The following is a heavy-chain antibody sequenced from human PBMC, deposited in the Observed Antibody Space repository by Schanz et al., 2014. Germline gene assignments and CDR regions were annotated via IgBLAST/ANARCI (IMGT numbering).Heavy chain of an antibody. CDR3: ARAPPLVRGIAGWFGP. CDR1: RFTFSNYA. CDR2: IGGDASRT. J-gene: IGHJ5*02. Sequence: EVQLVESGGGLVQPGGSLRLSCAASRFTFSNYAMSWVRQAPGKGLEWVSAIGGDASRTYYADSVKGRFTISRDNSKSTLYLQRNSRRADDTAVYYCARAPPLVRGIAGWFGPWGQGSLVTVSS. D-gene: IGHD3-10*01. V-gene: IGHV3-23*04.